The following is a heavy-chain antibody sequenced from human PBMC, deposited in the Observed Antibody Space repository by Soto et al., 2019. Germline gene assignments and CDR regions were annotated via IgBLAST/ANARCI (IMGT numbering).Heavy chain of an antibody. Sequence: SVKVSCKASGFTFTSAAVQWVRQARGQRLEWIGWIVVGSGNTNYAQKFQERVTITRDMSTSTAYMELSSLRSEDTAVYYCAARYYYDSSGYYYDYWGQGTLVTVS. CDR1: GFTFTSAA. J-gene: IGHJ4*02. CDR3: AARYYYDSSGYYYDY. D-gene: IGHD3-22*01. V-gene: IGHV1-58*01. CDR2: IVVGSGNT.